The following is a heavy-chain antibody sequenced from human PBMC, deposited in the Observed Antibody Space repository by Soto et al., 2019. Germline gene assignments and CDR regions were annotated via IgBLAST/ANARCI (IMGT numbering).Heavy chain of an antibody. CDR1: GFSLTTSGVA. J-gene: IGHJ4*02. V-gene: IGHV2-5*01. Sequence: QITLTESGPTLVTPTQTLTLTCSFSGFSLTTSGVAVGWFRQPPGKAPEWLALIYWNDDKRYSPSLRSRLIVTGDSSKNQVVLTLPDVDAADSGTYYCAHRPTSTEDFYFDYWGQGTLVTVSS. CDR3: AHRPTSTEDFYFDY. CDR2: IYWNDDK.